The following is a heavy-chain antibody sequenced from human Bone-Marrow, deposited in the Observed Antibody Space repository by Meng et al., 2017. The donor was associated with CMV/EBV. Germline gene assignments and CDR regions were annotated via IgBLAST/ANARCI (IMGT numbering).Heavy chain of an antibody. J-gene: IGHJ5*02. V-gene: IGHV3-30*02. CDR1: GFTFSSYG. CDR2: IRYDGSNK. Sequence: GGFLRLSRAASGFTFSSYGMHWVRQAPGKGLEWVAFIRYDGSNKYYADSVKGRFTISRDNSKNTLYLQMNSLRAEDTAVYYCAKDGRYYDSSGYGPWGQGTLVTVSS. CDR3: AKDGRYYDSSGYGP. D-gene: IGHD3-22*01.